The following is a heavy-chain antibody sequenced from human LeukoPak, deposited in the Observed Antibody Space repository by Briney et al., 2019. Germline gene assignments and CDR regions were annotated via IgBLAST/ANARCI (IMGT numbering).Heavy chain of an antibody. CDR1: GFTFSSYG. CDR3: ARDPVSTGLRINSDY. V-gene: IGHV3-30*02. CDR2: IWYDGSNE. J-gene: IGHJ4*02. Sequence: GGSLRLSCAASGFTFSSYGMHWVRQAPGKGLEWVAIIWYDGSNEYYADSVKGPFTISRDNSKNTLYLQMNSLRAEDTAVYYCARDPVSTGLRINSDYWGQGTLVTVSP. D-gene: IGHD3-3*01.